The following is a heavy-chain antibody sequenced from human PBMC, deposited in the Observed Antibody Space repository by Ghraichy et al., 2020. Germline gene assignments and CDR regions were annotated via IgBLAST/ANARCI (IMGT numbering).Heavy chain of an antibody. CDR2: IFHTGST. Sequence: SQTLSLTCTVSGGSFSSYYWTWIRQPPGKGLEWVGFIFHTGSTNYNPSIKSRLTMSVDTSKNQLSLKLSSVTAADTAVYYCAGSSGWYRLDSWGQGTLVTVSS. J-gene: IGHJ4*02. V-gene: IGHV4-59*08. CDR3: AGSSGWYRLDS. CDR1: GGSFSSYY. D-gene: IGHD6-19*01.